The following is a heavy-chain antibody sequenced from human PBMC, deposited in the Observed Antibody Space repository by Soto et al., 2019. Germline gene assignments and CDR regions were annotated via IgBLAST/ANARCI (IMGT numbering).Heavy chain of an antibody. Sequence: QVQLVQSGAEVKKPGSSVKVSCKASGGTFSSYAISWVRQAPGQGLEWMGGIIPIFGTANYAQKFQGRVTITADESTSTAYMELSSLRSEDTAVYYCARIADDYGSETLNWFDHWGQGTLVTVSS. CDR1: GGTFSSYA. J-gene: IGHJ5*02. V-gene: IGHV1-69*01. CDR2: IIPIFGTA. CDR3: ARIADDYGSETLNWFDH. D-gene: IGHD3-10*01.